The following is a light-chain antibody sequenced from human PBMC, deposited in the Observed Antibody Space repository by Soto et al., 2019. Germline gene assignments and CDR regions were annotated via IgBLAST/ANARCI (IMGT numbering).Light chain of an antibody. CDR3: NSYAGSNNWV. V-gene: IGLV2-8*01. Sequence: QSALTQPPSASGSPGQSVTISCTGTSSDVGGYNYVSWYQQHPGKAPKLMIYEVSKRPSGVPDRFSGSKSGNTAALTVSGLQAEDEADYYCNSYAGSNNWVFGGGTQVTVL. CDR1: SSDVGGYNY. J-gene: IGLJ3*02. CDR2: EVS.